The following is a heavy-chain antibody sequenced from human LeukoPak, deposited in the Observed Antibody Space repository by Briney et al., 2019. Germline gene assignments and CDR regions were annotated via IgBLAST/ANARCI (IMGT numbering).Heavy chain of an antibody. D-gene: IGHD2-21*02. CDR3: ARVLRGDSTGLDY. V-gene: IGHV4-59*01. CDR2: IYYSVST. Sequence: SETLSLTCTVSVGSISSYYWSWIRQPPGKGLEWIGYIYYSVSTNYNPPLKGRVTISVATSKHQCSLKLSSVTAADTAVYYCARVLRGDSTGLDYWGQGTLVTVSS. CDR1: VGSISSYY. J-gene: IGHJ4*02.